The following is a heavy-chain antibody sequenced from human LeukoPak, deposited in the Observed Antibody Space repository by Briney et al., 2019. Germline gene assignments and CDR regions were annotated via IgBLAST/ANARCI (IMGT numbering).Heavy chain of an antibody. V-gene: IGHV4-34*01. CDR1: GGSFSGYY. Sequence: PSETLSLTCAVYGGSFSGYYWSWIRQPPGKGLEWNGEINHSGSTNYNPSLKSRVTTSVDTSKNQFSLKLSSVTAADTAVYYCARVFRGAEKSRRLRYFDWLGFDYWGQGTLVTVSS. CDR2: INHSGST. CDR3: ARVFRGAEKSRRLRYFDWLGFDY. D-gene: IGHD3-9*01. J-gene: IGHJ4*02.